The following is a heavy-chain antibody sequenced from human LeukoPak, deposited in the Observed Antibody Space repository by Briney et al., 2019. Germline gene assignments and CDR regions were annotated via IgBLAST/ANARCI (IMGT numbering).Heavy chain of an antibody. CDR3: AKDRFGYSVGRIFDP. Sequence: HPGGSQTLLCTASGYTVNNYEMNWVRQAPGKGLEWVSGITGSSGGTYYADSVKGRFTISRDSSKNTVYLQMKCLRVEDTAVYYCAKDRFGYSVGRIFDPAGQG. CDR1: GYTVNNYE. D-gene: IGHD6-13*01. J-gene: IGHJ5*02. CDR2: ITGSSGGT. V-gene: IGHV3-23*01.